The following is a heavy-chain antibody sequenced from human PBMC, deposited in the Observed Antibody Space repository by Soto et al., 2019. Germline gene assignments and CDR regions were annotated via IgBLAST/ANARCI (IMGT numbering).Heavy chain of an antibody. CDR3: ARSGVVPAANDAFDI. J-gene: IGHJ3*02. D-gene: IGHD2-2*01. Sequence: QVQLVQSGAEVKKPGSSVKVSCKASGGTFSSYTISWVRQAPGQGLEWMGRIIPILGIANYAQKFQGRVTITADKSTSTAYMELSSLRSEDTAVYYCARSGVVPAANDAFDIWGQGTMVTVSS. CDR1: GGTFSSYT. V-gene: IGHV1-69*02. CDR2: IIPILGIA.